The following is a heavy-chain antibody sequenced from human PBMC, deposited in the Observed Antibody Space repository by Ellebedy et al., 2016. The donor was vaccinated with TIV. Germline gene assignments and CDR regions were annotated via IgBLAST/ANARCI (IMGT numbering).Heavy chain of an antibody. CDR2: IKADGSEK. CDR1: GFIFSDYW. V-gene: IGHV3-7*01. J-gene: IGHJ2*01. Sequence: GESLKISXAASGFIFSDYWMHWVRQAPGKGLEWVANIKADGSEKYYADSLKGRFTISRDNTKNSLYLQMNSLRAEDTAFYYCAGRHFDLWGRGTLVTVSS. CDR3: AGRHFDL.